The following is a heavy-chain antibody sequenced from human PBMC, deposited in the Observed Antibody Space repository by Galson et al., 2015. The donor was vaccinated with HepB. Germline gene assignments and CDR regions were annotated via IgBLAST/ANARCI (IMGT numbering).Heavy chain of an antibody. CDR2: IRYDGSNK. CDR1: GFTFSSYG. D-gene: IGHD6-19*01. Sequence: SLRLSCAASGFTFSSYGMHWVRQAPGKGLEWVAFIRYDGSNKYYADSVKGRFTISRDNSKNTLYLQMNSLRAEDTAVYYCAKDKPKAVAGKDIDYWGQGTLVTVSS. J-gene: IGHJ4*02. CDR3: AKDKPKAVAGKDIDY. V-gene: IGHV3-30*02.